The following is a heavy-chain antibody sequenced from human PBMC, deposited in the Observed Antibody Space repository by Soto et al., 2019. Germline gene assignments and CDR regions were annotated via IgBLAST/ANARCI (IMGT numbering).Heavy chain of an antibody. CDR2: INPNSGGT. CDR3: ARGGRPYCSGGSCYSGFDY. V-gene: IGHV1-2*02. Sequence: ASVKVSCKASGYTFTGYYMHWVRQAPGQGLEWMGWINPNSGGTNYAQKFQGRVTVTRDTSISTAYMELSRLRSDDTAVYYCARGGRPYCSGGSCYSGFDYWGQGTLVTVSS. D-gene: IGHD2-15*01. CDR1: GYTFTGYY. J-gene: IGHJ4*02.